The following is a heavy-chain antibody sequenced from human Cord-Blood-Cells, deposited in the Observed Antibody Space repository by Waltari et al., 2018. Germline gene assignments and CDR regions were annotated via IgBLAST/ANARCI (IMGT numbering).Heavy chain of an antibody. CDR1: GGSISSGGYS. Sequence: QLQLQESGSGLVKPSQTLSLTCAVSGGSISSGGYSWSWTRQPPGKGLEWIGYIYHSGSTYYNPSLKSRVTISVDRSKNQFSLKLSSVTAADTAVYYCARRRITMVQGVENWFDPWGQGTLVTVSS. CDR2: IYHSGST. D-gene: IGHD3-10*01. J-gene: IGHJ5*02. V-gene: IGHV4-30-2*01. CDR3: ARRRITMVQGVENWFDP.